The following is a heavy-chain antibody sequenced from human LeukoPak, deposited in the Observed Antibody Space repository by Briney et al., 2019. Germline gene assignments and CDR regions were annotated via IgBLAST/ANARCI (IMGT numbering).Heavy chain of an antibody. J-gene: IGHJ4*02. D-gene: IGHD1-26*01. Sequence: SGGSLRLSCVASGFTFSGHWMSWVRQAPGKGLEWVANINQDGSEKQYVDSVKGRFTISRDNAKNSLYLQMNSLRAEDTAVYYCARSGSYDCWGQGTLVTVSS. CDR1: GFTFSGHW. CDR3: ARSGSYDC. CDR2: INQDGSEK. V-gene: IGHV3-7*01.